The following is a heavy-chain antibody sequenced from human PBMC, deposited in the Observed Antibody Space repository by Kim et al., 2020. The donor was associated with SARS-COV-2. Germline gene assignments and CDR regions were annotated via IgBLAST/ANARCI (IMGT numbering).Heavy chain of an antibody. CDR2: IYYSGST. CDR1: GGSISSGGYY. V-gene: IGHV4-31*03. CDR3: ARDGRRGSGSGSGFDP. J-gene: IGHJ5*02. Sequence: SETLSLTCTVSGGSISSGGYYWSWIRQHPGKGLEWIGYIYYSGSTYYNPSLKSRVTISVDTSKNQFSLKLSSVTAADTAVYYCARDGRRGSGSGSGFDPWGQGTLVTVSS. D-gene: IGHD3-10*01.